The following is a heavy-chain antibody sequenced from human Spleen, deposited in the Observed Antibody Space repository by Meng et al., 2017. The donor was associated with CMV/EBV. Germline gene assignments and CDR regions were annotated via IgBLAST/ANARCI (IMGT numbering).Heavy chain of an antibody. Sequence: ASVKVSCKASGYTFTNYGISWVRQAPGQGLEWMGSISVYSANTNFAQKFQGRVTMTTDTSTSTAYMELRSLRSDDTAVYYCAREAGYSSPYDAFDIWGQGTMVTVSS. J-gene: IGHJ3*02. CDR1: GYTFTNYG. CDR3: AREAGYSSPYDAFDI. CDR2: ISVYSANT. V-gene: IGHV1-18*01. D-gene: IGHD6-13*01.